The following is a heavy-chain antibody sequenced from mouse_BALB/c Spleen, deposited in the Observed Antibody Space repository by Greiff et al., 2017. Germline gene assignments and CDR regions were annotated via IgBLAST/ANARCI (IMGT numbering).Heavy chain of an antibody. V-gene: IGHV1-7*01. CDR2: INPSTGYT. J-gene: IGHJ4*01. CDR3: ASLTGYAMDY. CDR1: GYTFTSYW. Sequence: VQLQQSGAELAKPGASVKMSCKASGYTFTSYWMHWVKQRPGQGLEWIGYINPSTGYTEYNQKFKDKATLTADKSSSTAYMQLSSLTSEDSAVYYCASLTGYAMDYWGQGTSVTVSS. D-gene: IGHD4-1*01.